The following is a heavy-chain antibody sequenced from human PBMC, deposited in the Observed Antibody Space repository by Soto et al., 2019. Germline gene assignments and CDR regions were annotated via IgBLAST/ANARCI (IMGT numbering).Heavy chain of an antibody. V-gene: IGHV4-59*12. Sequence: SETLSLTCTVSRGSISTYYWSWIRQSPGKGLEWIGYFYYSGTTNYNPSLKSRVTISVDTSKNQFSLKVRSVTAADTAVYYCARDYMVRGVMRWFDPWAQGTLVTVSS. D-gene: IGHD3-10*01. CDR2: FYYSGTT. CDR1: RGSISTYY. J-gene: IGHJ5*02. CDR3: ARDYMVRGVMRWFDP.